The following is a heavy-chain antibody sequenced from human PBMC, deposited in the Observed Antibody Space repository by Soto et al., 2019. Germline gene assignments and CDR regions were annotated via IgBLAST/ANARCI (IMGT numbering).Heavy chain of an antibody. CDR1: GYSFTSYW. CDR2: IYPGDSDT. V-gene: IGHV5-51*01. Sequence: ASVKVSCKGSGYSFTSYWIGWVRQMPGKGLEWMGIIYPGDSDTRYSPSFQGQVTISADKSISTAYLQWSSLKASDTAMYYCARHYFCSSTSCFPSRSYYYYGMDVWGQGTTVTVSS. J-gene: IGHJ6*02. CDR3: ARHYFCSSTSCFPSRSYYYYGMDV. D-gene: IGHD2-2*01.